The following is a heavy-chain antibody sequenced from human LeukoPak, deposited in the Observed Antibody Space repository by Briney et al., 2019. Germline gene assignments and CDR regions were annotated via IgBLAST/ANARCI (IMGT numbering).Heavy chain of an antibody. V-gene: IGHV5-51*01. CDR1: GYSFTSYC. CDR3: ARQRELSSLGYFDY. J-gene: IGHJ4*02. D-gene: IGHD6-13*01. Sequence: GESLKISCKGSGYSFTSYCIGCVRRMPGKGLVWWVIIYAGDSDTRYSPSFQGQVTISADKSISTAYLQWSSLKASDTAMYYCARQRELSSLGYFDYWGQGTLVTVSS. CDR2: IYAGDSDT.